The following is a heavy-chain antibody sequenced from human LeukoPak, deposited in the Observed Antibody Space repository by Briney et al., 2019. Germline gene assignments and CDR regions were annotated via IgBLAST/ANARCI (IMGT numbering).Heavy chain of an antibody. CDR3: AGAYNWNDGAPFDY. CDR2: INPNSGGT. CDR1: GYTFTGYY. Sequence: ASVKVSCKASGYTFTGYYIHWVRQAPGQGLEWMGRINPNSGGTNYAQKFQGRVTMTRDTSISTAYMDLSRLRSDDTAVYYCAGAYNWNDGAPFDYWGQGTLVTVSS. D-gene: IGHD1-1*01. V-gene: IGHV1-2*06. J-gene: IGHJ4*02.